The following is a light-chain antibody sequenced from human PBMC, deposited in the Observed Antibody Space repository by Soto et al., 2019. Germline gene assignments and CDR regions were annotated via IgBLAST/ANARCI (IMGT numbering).Light chain of an antibody. CDR2: EAS. Sequence: QSVLTQPASVSGSPGQSITISCTGTNSDVGSHNFVSWYQQYPGKAPKLLIYEASKRPSGLSNRFSGSKSGNTASLIISGLQAEDEADYYCCSLTNGATWVFGGGTKLTVL. V-gene: IGLV2-23*01. CDR3: CSLTNGATWV. J-gene: IGLJ3*02. CDR1: NSDVGSHNF.